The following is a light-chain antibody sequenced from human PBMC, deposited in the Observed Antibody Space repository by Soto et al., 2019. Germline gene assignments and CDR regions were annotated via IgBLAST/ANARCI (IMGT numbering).Light chain of an antibody. Sequence: QSSLTQPPSASGTPGQRVTISYSGSSSNIGSNYVYWYQQLPGTAPKLLIYRNNQRPSGVPDRFSGSKSGTSASLAISGLRSEDEAVYYCAAWDDSLSGHNYVFGTGTRSPS. J-gene: IGLJ1*01. CDR3: AAWDDSLSGHNYV. CDR1: SSNIGSNY. V-gene: IGLV1-47*01. CDR2: RNN.